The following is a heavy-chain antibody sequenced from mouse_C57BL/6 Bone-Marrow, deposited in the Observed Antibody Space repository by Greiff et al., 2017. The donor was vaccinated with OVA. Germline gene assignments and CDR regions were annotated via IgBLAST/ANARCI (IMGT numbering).Heavy chain of an antibody. Sequence: EVQLQQSGAELVKPGASVKLSCTASGFNIKDYYMHWVKQRTEQGLEWIGRIDPEDGETKYAPKFQGKATITADTSSNTAYLQLSSLTSEDTAVDYCASYYYGSTSYWYFDVWGTGTTVTVSS. V-gene: IGHV14-2*01. CDR2: IDPEDGET. CDR3: ASYYYGSTSYWYFDV. CDR1: GFNIKDYY. D-gene: IGHD1-1*01. J-gene: IGHJ1*03.